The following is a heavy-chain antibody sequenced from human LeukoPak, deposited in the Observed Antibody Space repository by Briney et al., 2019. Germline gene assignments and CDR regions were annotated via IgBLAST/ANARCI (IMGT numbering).Heavy chain of an antibody. CDR2: ISYSGST. CDR3: ARSIIGTRSKFDY. CDR1: GGSISTYY. D-gene: IGHD1/OR15-1a*01. Sequence: SETLSLTCTVSGGSISTYYWSWIRQPPGRGLEWIGYISYSGSTNYNPSLKSRVTISLDTSKNQFALKLSSVTAADTAVYYCARSIIGTRSKFDYWGQGTLVTVSS. J-gene: IGHJ4*02. V-gene: IGHV4-59*08.